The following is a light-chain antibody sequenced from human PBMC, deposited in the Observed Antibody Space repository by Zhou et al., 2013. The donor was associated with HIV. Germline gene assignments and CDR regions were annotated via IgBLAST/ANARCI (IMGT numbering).Light chain of an antibody. J-gene: IGKJ5*01. V-gene: IGKV1-39*01. CDR1: QDITHY. CDR3: QQSYSIPIT. CDR2: AAS. Sequence: DIQMTQSPSSLSASVGDRVTITCRASQDITHYLAWFQQKPGKAPKVLIYAASTLQSGVPSRFSGSGYGADFTLTISSLQPEDFVTYYCQQSYSIPITFGRGTRLEI.